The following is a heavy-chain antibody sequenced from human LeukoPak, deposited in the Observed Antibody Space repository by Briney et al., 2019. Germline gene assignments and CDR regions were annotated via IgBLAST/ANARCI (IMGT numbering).Heavy chain of an antibody. CDR1: GFTFSSYS. V-gene: IGHV3-48*01. CDR2: IDTSSSTI. Sequence: GGSLRLSCAASGFTFSSYSMHWVRQAPGKGLEWVSYIDTSSSTIYYADSVRGRFTISRDNSMNTLYLQMNSLRVDDTAVYYCAREQVVVGRGYYGMDVWGQGTTVTVSS. J-gene: IGHJ6*02. CDR3: AREQVVVGRGYYGMDV. D-gene: IGHD2-2*01.